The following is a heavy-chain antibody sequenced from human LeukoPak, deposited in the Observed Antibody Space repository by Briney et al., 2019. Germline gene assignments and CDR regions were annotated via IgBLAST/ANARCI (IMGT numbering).Heavy chain of an antibody. V-gene: IGHV3-21*01. CDR3: VKDFGGYCSGGSCYSGWSDY. D-gene: IGHD2-15*01. Sequence: GGSLRLSCAASGFNFSSYSMNWVRQAPGKGLEWVSYIRSSSGYIYYADSVKGRFTISRDNAKNSLYLQMNSLRAEDTAVYYCVKDFGGYCSGGSCYSGWSDYWSQGTLVTVSS. CDR1: GFNFSSYS. J-gene: IGHJ4*02. CDR2: IRSSSGYI.